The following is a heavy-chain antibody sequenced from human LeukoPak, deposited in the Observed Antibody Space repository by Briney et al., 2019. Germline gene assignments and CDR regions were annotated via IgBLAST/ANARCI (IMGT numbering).Heavy chain of an antibody. CDR1: GGSISSYY. D-gene: IGHD5-18*01. J-gene: IGHJ4*02. V-gene: IGHV4-4*07. CDR3: ARKRPSGSYGDAFDY. CDR2: IYTSEST. Sequence: SETLSLTCTGSGGSISSYYWSWIRQPAGKGLEWIGHIYTSESTNYNPSLKSRVTISVDKSKNQFSLKLSSVTAADTAVYYCARKRPSGSYGDAFDYWGQGTLVTVSS.